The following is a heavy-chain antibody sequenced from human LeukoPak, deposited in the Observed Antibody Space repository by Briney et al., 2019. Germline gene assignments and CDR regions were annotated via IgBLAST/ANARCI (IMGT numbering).Heavy chain of an antibody. CDR2: IYHSGFT. D-gene: IGHD6-19*01. J-gene: IGHJ6*04. CDR1: GASISSYY. V-gene: IGHV4-59*01. CDR3: ARDSAGDASGWYSDV. Sequence: SETLSLTCAVSGASISSYYWSWIRQPPGKGLEWVAYIYHSGFTNFTPSLKSRVTMSVDTSRNQVSLRLTSVTAADTAVYYCARDSAGDASGWYSDVWGKGTTVTVSS.